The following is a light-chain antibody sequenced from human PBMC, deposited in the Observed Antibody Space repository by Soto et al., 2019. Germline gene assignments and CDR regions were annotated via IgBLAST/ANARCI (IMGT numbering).Light chain of an antibody. CDR2: AAS. V-gene: IGKV1-5*01. CDR3: QKYYSFPPK. J-gene: IGKJ1*01. CDR1: QSITSW. Sequence: DIQMTQSPSTLSASVVDRVTITCRASQSITSWLALYQQKPGKAPELLIYAASTLQSGVPSRFSGSGSGTDFTLTISCLQSEDFATYYCQKYYSFPPKFGQGTKVDIK.